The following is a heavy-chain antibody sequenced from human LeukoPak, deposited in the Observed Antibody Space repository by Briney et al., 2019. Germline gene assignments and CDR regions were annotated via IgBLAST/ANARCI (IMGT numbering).Heavy chain of an antibody. CDR1: GGSVSSGSYH. Sequence: PSETLSLTCTVSGGSVSSGSYHWSWIRQPPGKGLEWIGYIYYSGSTNYNPSLKSRVTISVDTSKNQFSLKLSSVTAADTAVYYCARADPPYYDSSGYLDYWGQGTLVTVSS. D-gene: IGHD3-22*01. J-gene: IGHJ4*02. CDR2: IYYSGST. V-gene: IGHV4-61*01. CDR3: ARADPPYYDSSGYLDY.